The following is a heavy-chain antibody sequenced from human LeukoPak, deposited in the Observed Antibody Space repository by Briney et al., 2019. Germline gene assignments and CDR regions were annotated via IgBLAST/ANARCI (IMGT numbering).Heavy chain of an antibody. V-gene: IGHV3-48*01. Sequence: GGSLRLSCAASGFTFSSYSMNWVRQAPGKGLEWVSYISSSSSTIYYADSVKGRFTISRDNAKNSLYLQMNSLRAEDTAVYYCARGGGYSGYDFDYWGQGTLVTVSS. CDR2: ISSSSSTI. CDR3: ARGGGYSGYDFDY. J-gene: IGHJ4*02. D-gene: IGHD5-12*01. CDR1: GFTFSSYS.